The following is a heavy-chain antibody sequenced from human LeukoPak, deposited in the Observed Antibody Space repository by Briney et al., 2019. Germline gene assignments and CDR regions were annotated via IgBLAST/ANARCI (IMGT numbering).Heavy chain of an antibody. CDR1: GYTFTGCF. J-gene: IGHJ6*02. Sequence: GASVKVSCTASGYTFTGCFMHWVRQAPGQGLEWMGWINPNSGSTNYAQKFQGRVTMTRDTSISTAYMELSSLRSDDTAIYYCTRGQAGEQWPDYYNMDVWGQGTTVTVSS. CDR3: TRGQAGEQWPDYYNMDV. CDR2: INPNSGST. V-gene: IGHV1-2*02. D-gene: IGHD6-19*01.